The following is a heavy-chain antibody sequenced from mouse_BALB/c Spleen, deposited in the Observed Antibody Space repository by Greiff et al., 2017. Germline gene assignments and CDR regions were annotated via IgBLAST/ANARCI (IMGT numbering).Heavy chain of an antibody. CDR2: IDPYYGGT. CDR1: GYSFTGYN. J-gene: IGHJ4*01. D-gene: IGHD4-1*01. Sequence: EVQLVESGPELEKPGASVKISCKASGYSFTGYNMNWVKQSNGKSLEWIGNIDPYYGGTSYNQKFKGKATLTVDKSSSTAYMQLKSLTSEDSAVYYCARKGGKTGSLAMDYWGQGTSVTVSS. V-gene: IGHV1-39*01. CDR3: ARKGGKTGSLAMDY.